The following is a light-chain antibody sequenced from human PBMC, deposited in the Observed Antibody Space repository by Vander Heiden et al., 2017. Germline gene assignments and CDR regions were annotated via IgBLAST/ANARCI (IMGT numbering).Light chain of an antibody. V-gene: IGKV1-39*01. CDR1: QSINTY. J-gene: IGKJ2*01. CDR2: AAS. Sequence: DIQMTQSPSSLSASVGDRVTITCRASQSINTYLNWYQQKPGKAPKLLIYAASSLQSGVPSRFSGSGSGTDFTLTISRLQPEDFAIYYCQQRDSTPYTFGQGTKLEIK. CDR3: QQRDSTPYT.